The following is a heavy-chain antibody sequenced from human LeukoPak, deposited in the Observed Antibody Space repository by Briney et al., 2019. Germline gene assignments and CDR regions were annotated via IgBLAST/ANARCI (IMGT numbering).Heavy chain of an antibody. CDR1: GYIFTNYD. CDR3: ARGSFPQWVVGALDI. V-gene: IGHV1-8*01. J-gene: IGHJ3*02. Sequence: ASVKVSCKVSGYIFTNYDINCVRQATGQGLEWMGWMNPNTGNSVYAQNFKGRFTMTRNTSIRTAYMALGSLKSEDTVVYYCARGSFPQWVVGALDIWGQGAMVTVSS. D-gene: IGHD6-19*01. CDR2: MNPNTGNS.